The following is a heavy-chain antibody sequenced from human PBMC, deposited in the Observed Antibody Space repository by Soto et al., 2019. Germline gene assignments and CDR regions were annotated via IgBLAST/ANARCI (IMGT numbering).Heavy chain of an antibody. CDR3: AREEDEHYC. J-gene: IGHJ4*02. CDR2: TYYRSKWIF. Sequence: SQTLSLTCAISGDSVSSNSVTWNWIRQSPSRGLEWLGRTYYRSKWIFDYAVSVKGRGTLSPDASKNQFSLQLSSVTPEDTALYYCAREEDEHYCWGQGTPVTVSS. V-gene: IGHV6-1*01. CDR1: GDSVSSNSVT.